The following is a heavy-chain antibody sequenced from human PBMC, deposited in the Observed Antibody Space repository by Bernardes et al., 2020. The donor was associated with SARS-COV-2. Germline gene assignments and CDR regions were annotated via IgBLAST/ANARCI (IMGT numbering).Heavy chain of an antibody. Sequence: SVKVSCKASGFTFISSAMQWVRQARGQRLEWIGWIVIGSGNINYAQKFQERVTITRDMSTSTAYMELSSLRSEDTAVYYCAANRQRFGEFYYYYAMDVWGQGTPVTVSS. V-gene: IGHV1-58*02. CDR2: IVIGSGNI. CDR3: AANRQRFGEFYYYYAMDV. J-gene: IGHJ6*02. CDR1: GFTFISSA. D-gene: IGHD3-10*01.